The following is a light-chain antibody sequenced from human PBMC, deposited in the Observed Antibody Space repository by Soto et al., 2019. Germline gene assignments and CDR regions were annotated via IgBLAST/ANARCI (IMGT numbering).Light chain of an antibody. J-gene: IGKJ1*01. CDR2: GAS. Sequence: EIVLTQSPGHLSLSQGDRATLSCRASQSVSSSYLAWYQQKPGQAPRLLIYGASSRATGIPDRFSGSGSGTDFTLTISRLEPEDFAVYYCQQYGSSPRTFGQGSKVDIK. CDR1: QSVSSSY. V-gene: IGKV3-20*01. CDR3: QQYGSSPRT.